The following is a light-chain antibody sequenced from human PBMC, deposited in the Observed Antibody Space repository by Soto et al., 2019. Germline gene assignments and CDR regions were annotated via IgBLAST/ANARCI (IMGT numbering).Light chain of an antibody. CDR2: AAS. CDR3: QQSYTSFLT. Sequence: EIVMTQSPATLSVSPGERATLSCRASQSVSSNLAWYQQKPGQAPRLLIYAASTRATGIPARFSGSESGTEFTLTISSLQSEDFATYYCQQSYTSFLTFGGGTKVEIK. V-gene: IGKV3-15*01. CDR1: QSVSSN. J-gene: IGKJ4*01.